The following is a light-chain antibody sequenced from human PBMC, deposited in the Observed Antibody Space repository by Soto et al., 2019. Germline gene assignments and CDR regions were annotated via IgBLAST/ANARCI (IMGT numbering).Light chain of an antibody. V-gene: IGLV2-8*01. Sequence: QSALTQPPSASGSPGQSVTIPCTGTSSDVGGYDHVSWYQQHPGKAPKLMIYEVTKRPAGVPDRFSGSKSGNTASLTVSGLQAEDEADYYCQSYDSSLTHVGGVIFGGGTKLTVL. CDR2: EVT. CDR3: QSYDSSLTHVGGVI. CDR1: SSDVGGYDH. J-gene: IGLJ2*01.